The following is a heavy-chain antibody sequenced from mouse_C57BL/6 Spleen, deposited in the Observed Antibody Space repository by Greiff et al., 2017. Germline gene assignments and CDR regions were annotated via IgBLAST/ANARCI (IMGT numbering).Heavy chain of an antibody. CDR2: ISSDGSN. V-gene: IGHV3-6*01. J-gene: IGHJ3*01. CDR1: GYSITSGYY. CDR3: ASGYGRGLFAY. Sequence: VQLKESGPGLVKPSQSLSLTCSVTGYSITSGYYWNWIRQFPGNILEWMGYISSDGSNNYNPSLKNRISITRDTSKNPYFLKLNSVTTEDTATYYCASGYGRGLFAYWGQGTLVTVSA. D-gene: IGHD1-1*01.